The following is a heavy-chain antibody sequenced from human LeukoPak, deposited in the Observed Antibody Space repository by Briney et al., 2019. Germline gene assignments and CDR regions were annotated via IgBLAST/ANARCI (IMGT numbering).Heavy chain of an antibody. D-gene: IGHD5-18*01. V-gene: IGHV1-69*13. CDR3: ARDLIQLGLRIYYYYGMDV. J-gene: IGHJ6*02. CDR2: IIPIFGTA. CDR1: GGTFSSYA. Sequence: SVNVSCKASGGTFSSYAISWVRQAPGQGLEWMGGIIPIFGTANYAQKFQGRVTITADESTSTAYMELSSLRSEDTAVYYCARDLIQLGLRIYYYYGMDVWGQGTTVTVSS.